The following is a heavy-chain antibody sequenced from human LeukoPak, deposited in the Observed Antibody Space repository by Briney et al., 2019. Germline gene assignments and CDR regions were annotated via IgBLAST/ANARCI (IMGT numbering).Heavy chain of an antibody. CDR1: GDSISGYY. J-gene: IGHJ1*01. D-gene: IGHD6-19*01. CDR2: IHSSGTT. Sequence: PSETLSLTCTVSGDSISGYYWSWIRQPPGKGLEWIAFIHSSGTTNYNPSLKSRVSISVDTSKNQFSLKLSSVTTADTAVYYCARGISDFQHWGQGTLVTVSS. V-gene: IGHV4-59*01. CDR3: ARGISDFQH.